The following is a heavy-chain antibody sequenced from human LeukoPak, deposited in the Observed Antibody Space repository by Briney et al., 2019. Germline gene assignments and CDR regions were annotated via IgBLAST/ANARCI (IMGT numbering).Heavy chain of an antibody. J-gene: IGHJ4*02. CDR1: GGSVTSNNYY. CDR2: IYFGRTT. Sequence: PSETLSLTCTVSGGSVTSNNYYWGWIRQPPGKGLEFIGSIYFGRTTYCTPSLKSRVTISIDTSKNQLSLMLTSMTAADTAVYYCARDSGQHNGYDWSHWGQGILVTVSS. D-gene: IGHD5-12*01. CDR3: ARDSGQHNGYDWSH. V-gene: IGHV4-39*07.